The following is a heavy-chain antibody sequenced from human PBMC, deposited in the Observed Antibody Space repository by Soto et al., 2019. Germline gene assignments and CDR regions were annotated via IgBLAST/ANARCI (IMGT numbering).Heavy chain of an antibody. D-gene: IGHD3-10*01. CDR3: ARHQRGGGDY. CDR1: GGSISSSSYY. J-gene: IGHJ4*02. Sequence: QLLESGPGLVKPSETLSLTCTVSGGSISSSSYYWGWIRQPPGKGLEWIGSIYYSGSTYYNPSLKSRVTISVDTSKNQFSLKLSSVTAADTAVYYCARHQRGGGDYWGQGTLVTVSS. CDR2: IYYSGST. V-gene: IGHV4-39*01.